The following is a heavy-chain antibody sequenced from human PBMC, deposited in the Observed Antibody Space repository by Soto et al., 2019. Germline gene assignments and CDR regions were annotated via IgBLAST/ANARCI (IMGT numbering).Heavy chain of an antibody. J-gene: IGHJ5*02. CDR2: IYYSGST. CDR1: GGSISSGDYY. V-gene: IGHV4-30-4*01. Sequence: SETLSLTCTVSGGSISSGDYYWSWIRQPPGKGLEWIGYIYYSGSTYYNPSLKSRVTISVDTSKNQFSLKLSSVTAADTAVYYCARGCRRMVVTRSNWFDPLGQGTLVTVSS. CDR3: ARGCRRMVVTRSNWFDP. D-gene: IGHD2-21*02.